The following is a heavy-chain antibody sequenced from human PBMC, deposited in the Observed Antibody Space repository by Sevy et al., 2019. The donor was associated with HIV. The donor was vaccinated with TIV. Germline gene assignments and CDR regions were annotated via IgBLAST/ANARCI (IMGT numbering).Heavy chain of an antibody. V-gene: IGHV1-69*13. D-gene: IGHD6-13*01. CDR1: GGTFSSYA. Sequence: ASVKVSCKASGGTFSSYAISWVRQAPGQGVEWMGGIIPIFGTANYAQKFQGRVTITADESTSTAYMELSSLRSEDTAVYYCAREGGYSSSWYTGFDYWGQGTLVTVSS. CDR2: IIPIFGTA. J-gene: IGHJ4*02. CDR3: AREGGYSSSWYTGFDY.